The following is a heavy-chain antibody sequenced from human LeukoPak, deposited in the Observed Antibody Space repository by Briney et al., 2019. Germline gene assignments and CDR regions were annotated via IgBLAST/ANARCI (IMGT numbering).Heavy chain of an antibody. Sequence: SETLSLTCTVSGGSISSYYWSWIRQPPGKGLEWIGYIYYSGSTNYNPSLKSRVTISVDTSKNQFSLKLSPVTAADTAVYYCARDLRDDYGDYFSGWFDPWGQGTLVTVSS. CDR3: ARDLRDDYGDYFSGWFDP. V-gene: IGHV4-59*01. CDR1: GGSISSYY. CDR2: IYYSGST. J-gene: IGHJ5*02. D-gene: IGHD4-17*01.